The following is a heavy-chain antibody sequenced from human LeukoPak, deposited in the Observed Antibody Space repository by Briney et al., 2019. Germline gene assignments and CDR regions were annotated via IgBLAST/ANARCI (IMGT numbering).Heavy chain of an antibody. D-gene: IGHD2-2*01. CDR1: GFTFSSYS. CDR2: ISSSSSTI. Sequence: GGSLRLSCAASGFTFSSYSMNWVRQAPGKGLEWVSYISSSSSTIYYADSVKGRFTISRDNAKNSLYLQMNSLRAEDTAVYYCARRRIVVVPAASYYYMDVWGKGTTVTVSS. J-gene: IGHJ6*03. V-gene: IGHV3-48*01. CDR3: ARRRIVVVPAASYYYMDV.